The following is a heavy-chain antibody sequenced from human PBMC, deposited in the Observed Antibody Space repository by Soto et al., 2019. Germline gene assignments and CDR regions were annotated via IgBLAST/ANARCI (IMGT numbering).Heavy chain of an antibody. CDR2: ISYSGST. Sequence: SETLSLTFTVSGGSISSCCYYWSWIRQHPGKGLEWIGYISYSGSTYYNPSLESRVTISVDTSKNQFSLKLSSVTAADTAVYYCARAFAIGWYTYFFDYWGQGPLVTVSS. CDR1: GGSISSCCYY. CDR3: ARAFAIGWYTYFFDY. J-gene: IGHJ4*02. D-gene: IGHD6-19*01. V-gene: IGHV4-31*03.